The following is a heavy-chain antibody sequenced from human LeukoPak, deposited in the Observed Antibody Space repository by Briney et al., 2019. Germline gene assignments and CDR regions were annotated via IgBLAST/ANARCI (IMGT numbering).Heavy chain of an antibody. V-gene: IGHV3-74*01. CDR2: INSDGSST. CDR3: ARDQFGTMAPSD. Sequence: GGSLRPSCAASGFTFSSYWTHWVRQAPGKGLVWVSRINSDGSSTSYADSVKGRFTVSRDNAKNTLYLQMNSLRAEDTAVYYCARDQFGTMAPSDWGQGTLVTVSS. D-gene: IGHD3-10*01. J-gene: IGHJ4*02. CDR1: GFTFSSYW.